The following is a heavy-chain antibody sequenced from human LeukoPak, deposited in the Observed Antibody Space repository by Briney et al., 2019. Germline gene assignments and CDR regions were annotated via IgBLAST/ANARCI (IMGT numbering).Heavy chain of an antibody. D-gene: IGHD6-6*01. Sequence: PSETLSLTCAVSGYSISSGYYWGWIRQPPGKGLEWIGSIYHSGSTYYNPSLKSRVTISVDTSKNQFSLKLSSVTAADTAVYYCARQGGYSNSPEFDYWGQGTLVTVSS. V-gene: IGHV4-38-2*01. CDR1: GYSISSGYY. J-gene: IGHJ4*02. CDR2: IYHSGST. CDR3: ARQGGYSNSPEFDY.